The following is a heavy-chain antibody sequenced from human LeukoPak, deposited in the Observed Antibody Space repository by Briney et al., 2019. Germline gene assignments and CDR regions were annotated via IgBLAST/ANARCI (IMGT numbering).Heavy chain of an antibody. Sequence: GGSLRLSCGASGFTLSSNYRSCVRQAPGKGLEGVSIIYRCGSTFYADSVEGRFTISRDNSKETLYLEMKSLRVEDTSISYCARDGGNNSWYGMDVWGQGTTVTVSS. D-gene: IGHD4-23*01. CDR1: GFTLSSNY. CDR2: IYRCGST. J-gene: IGHJ6*02. CDR3: ARDGGNNSWYGMDV. V-gene: IGHV3-66*01.